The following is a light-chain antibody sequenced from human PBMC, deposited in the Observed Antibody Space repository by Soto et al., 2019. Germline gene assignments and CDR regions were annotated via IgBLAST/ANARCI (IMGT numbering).Light chain of an antibody. CDR1: QSISSY. J-gene: IGKJ4*01. V-gene: IGKV1-39*01. CDR2: AAS. Sequence: DIQMTQSPSSLSASVGDRVTITCRASQSISSYLNWYQQKPGKAPKLLIYAASSLQRGGPSRFSGSGSGTDFTLTISSLQHEDVATYYCQQSYRTLLTFGGGTKVEIK. CDR3: QQSYRTLLT.